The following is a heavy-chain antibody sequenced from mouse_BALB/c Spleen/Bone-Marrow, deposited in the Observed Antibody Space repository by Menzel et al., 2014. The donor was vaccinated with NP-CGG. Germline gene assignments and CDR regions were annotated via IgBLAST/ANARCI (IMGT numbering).Heavy chain of an antibody. D-gene: IGHD4-1*01. CDR2: IDPYYGGI. Sequence: VQLQQSGPELERPGASVKISCKASGYSFTGFNMNWVKQSNGKSLEWIGNIDPYYGGISYNQNFKGKATLTVDKSSSTAYMQLKSLTSEDSAVYYCARSGGLNWDHVDYWGQGTTLTVSS. CDR1: GYSFTGFN. CDR3: ARSGGLNWDHVDY. V-gene: IGHV1-39*01. J-gene: IGHJ2*01.